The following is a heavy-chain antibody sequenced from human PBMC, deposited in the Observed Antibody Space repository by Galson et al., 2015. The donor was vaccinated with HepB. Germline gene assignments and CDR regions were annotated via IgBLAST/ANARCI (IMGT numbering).Heavy chain of an antibody. Sequence: SLRLSCAASGFTFSSYAMSWVRQAPGKGLEWVSAISGSGGSTYYADSVKGRFTISRDNSKNTLYLQMNSLRAEDTAVYYCAKGSYGSGSYRYYFDYWGQGTLVTVSS. J-gene: IGHJ4*02. V-gene: IGHV3-23*01. D-gene: IGHD3-10*01. CDR2: ISGSGGST. CDR1: GFTFSSYA. CDR3: AKGSYGSGSYRYYFDY.